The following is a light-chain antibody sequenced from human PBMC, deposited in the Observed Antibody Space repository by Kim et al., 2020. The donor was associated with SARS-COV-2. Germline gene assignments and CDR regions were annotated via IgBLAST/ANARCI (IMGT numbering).Light chain of an antibody. Sequence: LGQTVRIKCQGESLRSYYASWYQQKPGQAPVLVIYGKNNRPSGIPDRFSGSSSGNTASLTITGAQAEDEADYYCNSRDSSGNHHYVFGTGTKVTVL. CDR1: SLRSYY. J-gene: IGLJ1*01. CDR3: NSRDSSGNHHYV. V-gene: IGLV3-19*01. CDR2: GKN.